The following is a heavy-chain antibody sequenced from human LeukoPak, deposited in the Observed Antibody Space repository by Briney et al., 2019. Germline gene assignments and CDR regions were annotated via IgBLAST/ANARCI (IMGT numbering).Heavy chain of an antibody. D-gene: IGHD3-22*01. J-gene: IGHJ5*02. CDR2: ILYDGSNK. CDR1: GFTFSRYA. V-gene: IGHV3-30-3*01. Sequence: GGSVRLSCAASGFTFSRYAMHWVRQPPGKGLEWVAVILYDGSNKYYADSVKGRFTISRDNSKNTVYLQMNSPRAEDTALYYCAREAIVVERWFDPWGQGTLVTVSS. CDR3: AREAIVVERWFDP.